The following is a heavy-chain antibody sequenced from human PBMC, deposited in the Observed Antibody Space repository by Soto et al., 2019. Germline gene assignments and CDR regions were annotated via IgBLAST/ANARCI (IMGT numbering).Heavy chain of an antibody. CDR2: IYYSGSN. Sequence: QVQLQESGPGLVKPSQTLSLTCTVSGGSISSGGYYWSWIRQHPGKGLEWIGYIYYSGSNYYNPSLKSRVTISVDTSKNQFSLKLSSVTAADTAVYYCARELGAYDSPYPYFDYWGQGTLVTVSS. CDR1: GGSISSGGYY. CDR3: ARELGAYDSPYPYFDY. J-gene: IGHJ4*02. V-gene: IGHV4-31*03. D-gene: IGHD3-22*01.